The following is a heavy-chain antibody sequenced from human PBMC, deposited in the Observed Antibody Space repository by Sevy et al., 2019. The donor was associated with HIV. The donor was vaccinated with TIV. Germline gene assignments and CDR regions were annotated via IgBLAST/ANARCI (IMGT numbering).Heavy chain of an antibody. CDR1: GYTFTSYG. CDR3: ARDGYCSGGSCYPNYYYGMDV. Sequence: ASVKFSCKASGYTFTSYGISWVRQAPGQGLEWTGWISAYNGNTNYAQKLQGRVTMTTDTSTSTAYMELRSLRSDDTAVYYCARDGYCSGGSCYPNYYYGMDVWGQGTTVTVSS. J-gene: IGHJ6*02. D-gene: IGHD2-15*01. V-gene: IGHV1-18*01. CDR2: ISAYNGNT.